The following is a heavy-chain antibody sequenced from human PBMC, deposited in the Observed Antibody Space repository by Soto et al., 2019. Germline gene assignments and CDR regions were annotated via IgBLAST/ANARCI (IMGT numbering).Heavy chain of an antibody. CDR1: GGSVSSGSYY. D-gene: IGHD2-15*01. J-gene: IGHJ4*02. CDR3: ARDPGYCSGGSCYPLYYFDY. Sequence: SDTLSLTCTVSGGSVSSGSYYWSWIRQPPGKGLEWIGYIYYSGSTNYNPSLKSRVTISVDTSKNQFSLKLSSVTAADTAVYYCARDPGYCSGGSCYPLYYFDYWGQGTLVTVSS. CDR2: IYYSGST. V-gene: IGHV4-61*01.